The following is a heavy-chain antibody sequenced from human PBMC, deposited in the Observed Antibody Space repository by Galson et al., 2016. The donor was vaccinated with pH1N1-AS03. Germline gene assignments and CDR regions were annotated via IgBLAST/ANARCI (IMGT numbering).Heavy chain of an antibody. D-gene: IGHD3-3*01. CDR3: IWMPGY. CDR1: GAPLTTDFYY. J-gene: IGHJ4*02. CDR2: FYNHGNT. Sequence: ETLSLTCTFSGAPLTTDFYYWGWIRQPPGQGLEWIGSFYNHGNTFYNPSLKSRGTISVDRSKRQFSLRLTSLTAADTAVYYCIWMPGYCAQGTLVTVSS. V-gene: IGHV4-39*01.